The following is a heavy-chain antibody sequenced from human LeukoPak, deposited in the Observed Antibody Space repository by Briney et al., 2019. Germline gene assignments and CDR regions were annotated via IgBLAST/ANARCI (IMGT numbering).Heavy chain of an antibody. CDR3: AKGLDWKDLLQPFDY. Sequence: GGSLRLSCAASGFTFSSYGIHWVRQAPVKGLEWVAVISYDGSNEYYADSVKGRFTISRDNSKNTLYLQMNSLRAEDTAVYYCAKGLDWKDLLQPFDYWGQGTLVTVSS. J-gene: IGHJ4*02. V-gene: IGHV3-30*18. CDR1: GFTFSSYG. D-gene: IGHD1-1*01. CDR2: ISYDGSNE.